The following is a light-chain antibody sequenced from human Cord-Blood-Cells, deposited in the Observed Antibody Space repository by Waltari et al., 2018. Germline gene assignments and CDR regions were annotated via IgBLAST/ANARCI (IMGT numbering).Light chain of an antibody. CDR1: QCVSSY. V-gene: IGKV3-11*01. J-gene: IGKJ2*01. CDR2: DAA. CDR3: QQRSNWPYT. Sequence: EIVLTQSPATLSLSPGERATLSCRASQCVSSYLAWYQQTPGQAPRLLINDAANSATGIPARFSGSGSGTDFTLTISSLEPEDFAVYYCQQRSNWPYTFGQGTKLEIK.